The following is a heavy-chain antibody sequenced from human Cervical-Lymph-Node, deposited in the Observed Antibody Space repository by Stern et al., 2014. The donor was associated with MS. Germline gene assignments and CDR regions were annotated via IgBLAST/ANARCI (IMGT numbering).Heavy chain of an antibody. J-gene: IGHJ4*02. D-gene: IGHD7-27*01. CDR1: PPPPPSHPPP. Sequence: QVQLQQSGPGLVKPSQTPPPPPPPPPPPPPSHPPPPHPTRQSPSRGLEWLGRTYYRSKWYNDYAVSVKSRITINPDTSKNQFSLQLNSVTPEDTAVYYCARDQLGMGYWGQGTLVTVSS. V-gene: IGHV6-1*01. CDR3: ARDQLGMGY. CDR2: TYYRSKWYN.